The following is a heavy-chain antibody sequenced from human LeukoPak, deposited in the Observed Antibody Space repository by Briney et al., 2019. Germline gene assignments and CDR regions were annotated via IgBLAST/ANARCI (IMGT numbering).Heavy chain of an antibody. CDR2: IRYDGSNK. J-gene: IGHJ6*03. Sequence: PGGSLRLSCAASGFTFSSYGMHWVRQAPGKGLEWVAFIRYDGSNKYYADSVKGRFTISRDNSKNTLYLQMNSLRAEDTAVYYCAKDMYYDSINLMDVWGKGTTVTISS. V-gene: IGHV3-30*02. CDR3: AKDMYYDSINLMDV. D-gene: IGHD3-22*01. CDR1: GFTFSSYG.